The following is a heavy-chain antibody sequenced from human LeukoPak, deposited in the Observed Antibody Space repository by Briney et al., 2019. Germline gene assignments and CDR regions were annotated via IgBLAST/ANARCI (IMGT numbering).Heavy chain of an antibody. V-gene: IGHV3-53*01. CDR1: GFTVSSNY. CDR2: IYSGGTT. J-gene: IGHJ4*02. CDR3: ATESPSCGGDCFGY. D-gene: IGHD2-21*01. Sequence: QAGGSLRLSCAASGFTVSSNYMSWVRQAPGKGLEWVSVIYSGGTTYYADSMKGRFTISRDNSKNTLYLQMNSLRAADTAVYYCATESPSCGGDCFGYWGQGTLVTVSS.